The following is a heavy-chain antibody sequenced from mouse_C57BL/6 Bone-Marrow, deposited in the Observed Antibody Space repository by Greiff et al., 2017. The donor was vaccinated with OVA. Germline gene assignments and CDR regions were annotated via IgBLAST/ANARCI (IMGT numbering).Heavy chain of an antibody. Sequence: VQGVESGAELAKPGASVKLSCKASGYTFTSYWMHWVKQRPGQGLEWIGYISPSRGYTKYNQKFKDKATLTTDKSSSTAYMQLSSLTYEDSAVYYCTRGNGKRRNAMDYWGQGTSVTVSS. D-gene: IGHD2-1*01. CDR1: GYTFTSYW. CDR3: TRGNGKRRNAMDY. J-gene: IGHJ4*01. CDR2: ISPSRGYT. V-gene: IGHV1-7*01.